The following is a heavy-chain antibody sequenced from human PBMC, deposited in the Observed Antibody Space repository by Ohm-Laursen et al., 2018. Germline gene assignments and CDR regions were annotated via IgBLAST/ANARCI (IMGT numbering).Heavy chain of an antibody. CDR2: ISWNSGSI. CDR1: GFTFDDYA. Sequence: SLRLSCAASGFTFDDYAMHWVRQAPGKGLEWVSGISWNSGSIGYADSVKGRFTISRDNSKNTLLLQMSWLRAEDTAVYYCAKEGEGIFDSSYFFDYWGQGALVTVSS. D-gene: IGHD3-22*01. J-gene: IGHJ4*02. V-gene: IGHV3-9*01. CDR3: AKEGEGIFDSSYFFDY.